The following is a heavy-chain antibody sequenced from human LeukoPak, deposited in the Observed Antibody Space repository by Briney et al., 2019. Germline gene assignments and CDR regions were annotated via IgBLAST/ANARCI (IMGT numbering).Heavy chain of an antibody. CDR2: IYYSGST. J-gene: IGHJ5*02. CDR3: ARVKDMYSSSWGNWFDP. D-gene: IGHD6-13*01. V-gene: IGHV4-59*01. CDR1: GGSISSYY. Sequence: SETLSLTCTVSGGSISSYYWSWLRQPPGKGLEWIGYIYYSGSTNYNPSLKSRVTISVDTSKNQFSLKLSSVTAADTAVYYCARVKDMYSSSWGNWFDPWGQGTLVTVSS.